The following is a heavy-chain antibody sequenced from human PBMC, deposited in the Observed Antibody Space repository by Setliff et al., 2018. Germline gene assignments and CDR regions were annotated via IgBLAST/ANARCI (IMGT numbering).Heavy chain of an antibody. CDR3: ARGGDTAMVNPDYYYYYYMDV. Sequence: ASVKVSCKASGYTFTSYDINWVRQATGQGLEWMGWMNPNSGNAGYAQKFQGRVTMTRNTSISTAYMELSSLRSEDTAVYYCARGGDTAMVNPDYYYYYYMDVWGKGTTVTVSS. J-gene: IGHJ6*03. CDR2: MNPNSGNA. D-gene: IGHD5-18*01. V-gene: IGHV1-8*02. CDR1: GYTFTSYD.